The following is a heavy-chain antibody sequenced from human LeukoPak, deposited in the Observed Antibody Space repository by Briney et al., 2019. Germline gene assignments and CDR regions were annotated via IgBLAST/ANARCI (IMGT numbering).Heavy chain of an antibody. D-gene: IGHD3-3*01. CDR3: ARESGPWDKNWFDP. CDR2: INHSGST. V-gene: IGHV4-34*01. J-gene: IGHJ5*02. Sequence: SETLSLTCAVYGGSFSGYYWTWIRQPPGKGLEWIGEINHSGSTNYNPSLKSRVSISVDTSKNQFSLKLSSVTAADTAVYYCARESGPWDKNWFDPWGQGTLVTVSS. CDR1: GGSFSGYY.